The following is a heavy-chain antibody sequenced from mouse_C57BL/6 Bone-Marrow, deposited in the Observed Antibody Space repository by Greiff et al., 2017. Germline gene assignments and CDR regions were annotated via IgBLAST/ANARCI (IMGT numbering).Heavy chain of an antibody. D-gene: IGHD1-1*01. Sequence: EVMLVESGGGLVKPGGSLKLSCAASGFTFSSYAMSWVRQTPEKRLEWVATISDGGSYTYYPDNVKGRFTISRDNAKNNLYLQMSHLKSEDTAMYYCARDDGIYYYGSSYDWYFDVWGTGTTVTVSS. CDR1: GFTFSSYA. J-gene: IGHJ1*03. CDR2: ISDGGSYT. V-gene: IGHV5-4*01. CDR3: ARDDGIYYYGSSYDWYFDV.